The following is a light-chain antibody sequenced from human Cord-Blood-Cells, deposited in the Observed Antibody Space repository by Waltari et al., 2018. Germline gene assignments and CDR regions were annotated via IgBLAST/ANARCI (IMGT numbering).Light chain of an antibody. CDR2: AAS. CDR1: QSISRH. CDR3: QQSYSTPYR. J-gene: IGKJ2*03. V-gene: IGKV1-39*01. Sequence: DIQMTQSPSSLSASVGDRVTITCRASQSISRHLNWYQQKPGKAPKILIYAASSLQSGVPARFSGSGSWTDFTLTISSLQPEDFATYYCQQSYSTPYRFGQGTKLEIK.